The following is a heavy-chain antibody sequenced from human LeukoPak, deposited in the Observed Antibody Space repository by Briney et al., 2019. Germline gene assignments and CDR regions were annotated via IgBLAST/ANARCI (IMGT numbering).Heavy chain of an antibody. CDR1: GFSFSNYA. V-gene: IGHV3-7*03. J-gene: IGHJ6*04. Sequence: GGSLRLSCSASGFSFSNYAMYWVRQAPGKGLEWVANIKQGGSEKYYVDSVKGRFTISRDNAKNSLYLQMNSLRAEATAVYYCARDFGLRCSGGTCYSVYYYGMDVWGKGTTVTVSS. D-gene: IGHD2-15*01. CDR2: IKQGGSEK. CDR3: ARDFGLRCSGGTCYSVYYYGMDV.